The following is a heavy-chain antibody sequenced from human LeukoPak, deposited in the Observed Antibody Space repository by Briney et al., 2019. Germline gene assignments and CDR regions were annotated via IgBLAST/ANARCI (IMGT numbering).Heavy chain of an antibody. V-gene: IGHV1-8*01. D-gene: IGHD6-13*01. CDR2: MNPNSGDT. CDR1: GYIFTNYD. J-gene: IGHJ5*02. CDR3: ARGTGKDFGSTSWSA. Sequence: ASVKVSCKTSGYIFTNYDINWVRQAAGQGLEWMGWMNPNSGDTGYLQKFQGRVTMTRKTSISTAYMELSSLTSEDTAVYYCARGTGKDFGSTSWSAWGQGTLVTVSS.